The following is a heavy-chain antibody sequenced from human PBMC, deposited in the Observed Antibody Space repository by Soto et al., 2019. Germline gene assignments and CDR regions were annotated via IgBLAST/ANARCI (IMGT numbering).Heavy chain of an antibody. Sequence: EVQLVESGGGLVQPGGSLRLSCTASGFSFPNYNINCVRQAPGEGLEWLSYISSGGNTMLYADSVKGRFTISRDNAKNSLYLHMSSLRAEDTAVYYCARDHPNIYWGQGILVTVSS. J-gene: IGHJ4*02. V-gene: IGHV3-48*01. CDR1: GFSFPNYN. CDR2: ISSGGNTM. CDR3: ARDHPNIY.